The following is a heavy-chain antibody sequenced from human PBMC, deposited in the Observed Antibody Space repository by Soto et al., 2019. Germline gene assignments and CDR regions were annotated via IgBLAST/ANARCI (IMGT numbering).Heavy chain of an antibody. CDR1: GGSIFSNY. D-gene: IGHD3-16*01. Sequence: SETLSLTCSVSGGSIFSNYWGWIRQPPGKGLEYIGYIYYSGSTNYNPSLKSRVSISVDMSKNQFSLKLTSVTAADTAVYYCARGHNLGGSTFDIWGQGTLVTVSS. CDR2: IYYSGST. V-gene: IGHV4-59*01. CDR3: ARGHNLGGSTFDI. J-gene: IGHJ3*02.